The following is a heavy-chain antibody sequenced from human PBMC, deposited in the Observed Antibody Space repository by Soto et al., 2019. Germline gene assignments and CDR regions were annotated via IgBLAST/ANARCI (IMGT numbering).Heavy chain of an antibody. CDR3: ARDRTKRQGHPDP. Sequence: GSLRLSCAASGFTFSSYEMSWVRQAPGKGLEWVSYISSSGSTIYYADSVKGRFTISRDNAKNSLYLQMNSLRAEDTAVYYCARDRTKRQGHPDPPGQGRLVTV. CDR1: GFTFSSYE. V-gene: IGHV3-48*03. D-gene: IGHD1-1*01. J-gene: IGHJ5*02. CDR2: ISSSGSTI.